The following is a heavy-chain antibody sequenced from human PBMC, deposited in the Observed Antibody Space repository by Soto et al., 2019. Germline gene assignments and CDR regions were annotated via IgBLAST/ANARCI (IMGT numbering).Heavy chain of an antibody. CDR1: GFTFSSYW. V-gene: IGHV3-7*01. CDR3: ARDEGVGSGYYDY. D-gene: IGHD3-22*01. J-gene: IGHJ4*02. CDR2: IKQDGSEK. Sequence: GGSLRLSCAASGFTFSSYWMSWVRQAPGKGLEWVANIKQDGSEKYYVDSVKGRFTISRDNAKNSLYLQMNSLRAEDTVVYYCARDEGVGSGYYDYWGQGTLVTVSS.